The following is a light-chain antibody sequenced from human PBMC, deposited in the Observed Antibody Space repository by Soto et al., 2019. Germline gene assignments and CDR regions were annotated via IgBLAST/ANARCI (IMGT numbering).Light chain of an antibody. V-gene: IGLV3-21*02. J-gene: IGLJ3*02. Sequence: SYDLTQSPSVSLAPGQTASITCGGDIIGGKTVNWYQQKPGQAPVLVVYDDNNRPSGIPERFSGSNSGNTATLAISRVEAGDEADYYCHVWHSSSDHPVVFGGGTKLTVL. CDR1: IIGGKT. CDR3: HVWHSSSDHPVV. CDR2: DDN.